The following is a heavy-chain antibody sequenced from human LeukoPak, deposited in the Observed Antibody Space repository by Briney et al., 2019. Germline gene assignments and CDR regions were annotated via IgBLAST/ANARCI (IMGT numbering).Heavy chain of an antibody. CDR2: IHYSEST. V-gene: IGHV4-59*01. Sequence: SETLSLTCTVSGGPIRSYYWSWMRQPPGKGLEWIGNIHYSESTNFNPSLKSRVAIAVDTSKNQFSLSMRSVTAADTAVYYCARVSAAGMEFHYGMDVWGQGTTVFVSS. D-gene: IGHD6-13*01. CDR1: GGPIRSYY. CDR3: ARVSAAGMEFHYGMDV. J-gene: IGHJ6*02.